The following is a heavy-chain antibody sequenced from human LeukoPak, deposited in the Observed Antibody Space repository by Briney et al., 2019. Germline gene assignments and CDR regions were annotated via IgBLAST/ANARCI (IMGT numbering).Heavy chain of an antibody. CDR1: GFTFSSYA. CDR2: ISSNGGST. J-gene: IGHJ4*02. Sequence: GGSLRLPCSASGFTFSSYAMHWVRQAPGKGLEYVSAISSNGGSTYYADSVKGRFTISRDNSKNTLYLQMSSLRAEDTAVYYCARIQRVGATPTHLDYWGQGTLVTVSS. V-gene: IGHV3-64D*06. D-gene: IGHD1-26*01. CDR3: ARIQRVGATPTHLDY.